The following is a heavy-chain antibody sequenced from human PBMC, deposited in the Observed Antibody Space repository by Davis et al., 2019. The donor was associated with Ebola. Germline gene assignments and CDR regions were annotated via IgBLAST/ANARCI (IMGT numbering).Heavy chain of an antibody. J-gene: IGHJ5*02. V-gene: IGHV3-30-3*01. CDR1: GFTFSSYA. Sequence: GESLKISCAASGFTFSSYAMHWVRQAPGKGLEWVAVISYDGSNKYYADSVKGRFTISRDNSKNTLYLQMNSLRAEDTAVYYCARATAGDVRFLEWLSWWFDPWGQGTLVTVSS. CDR2: ISYDGSNK. CDR3: ARATAGDVRFLEWLSWWFDP. D-gene: IGHD3-3*01.